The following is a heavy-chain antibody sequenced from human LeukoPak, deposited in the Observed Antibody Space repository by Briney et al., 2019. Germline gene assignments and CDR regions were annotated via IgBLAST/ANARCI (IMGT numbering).Heavy chain of an antibody. CDR3: ALTGAYAFDY. CDR2: IYSGGST. D-gene: IGHD1-14*01. Sequence: PGRSLRLSCAASGFTVSGNYLSWVRQAPGKGLEWVSVIYSGGSTYYADSVKGRFTISRDTSKNTLYLQMNSLRAEDTAVYYCALTGAYAFDYWGQGTLVTVSS. V-gene: IGHV3-66*01. CDR1: GFTVSGNY. J-gene: IGHJ4*02.